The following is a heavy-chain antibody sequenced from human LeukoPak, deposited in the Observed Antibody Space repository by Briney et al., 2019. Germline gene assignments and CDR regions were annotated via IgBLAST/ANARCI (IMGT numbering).Heavy chain of an antibody. CDR2: IYYSGST. CDR1: GGSISSYY. D-gene: IGHD1-7*01. J-gene: IGHJ6*02. Sequence: SETLSLTCTVSGGSISSYYWSWIRQPPGKGLEWIGYIYYSGSTNYNPSLKSRVTISVDTSKNQFYLKLSSVTAADTAVYYCARGNWNYVYYYYYGMDVWGQGTTVTVSS. CDR3: ARGNWNYVYYYYYGMDV. V-gene: IGHV4-59*01.